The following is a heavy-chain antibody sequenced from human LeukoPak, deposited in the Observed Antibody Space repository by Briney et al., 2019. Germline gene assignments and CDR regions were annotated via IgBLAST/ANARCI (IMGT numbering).Heavy chain of an antibody. Sequence: PGGSLRLSCAASGFTFSNFWMSWVRQAPGKGLEWVANIKGDGSEKYHVDSVKGRFTISRDNAKNTLYLQMNSLRAEDTAVYYCAKFPYGDYVHYWGQGTPVTVSS. CDR3: AKFPYGDYVHY. J-gene: IGHJ4*02. CDR1: GFTFSNFW. V-gene: IGHV3-7*05. D-gene: IGHD4-17*01. CDR2: IKGDGSEK.